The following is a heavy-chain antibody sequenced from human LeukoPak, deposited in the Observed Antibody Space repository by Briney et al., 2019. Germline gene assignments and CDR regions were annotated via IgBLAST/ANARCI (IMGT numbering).Heavy chain of an antibody. J-gene: IGHJ3*02. CDR1: GFTSSSHW. V-gene: IGHV3-74*01. CDR3: ARVGYCSSTSCRQGAFDI. D-gene: IGHD2-2*01. Sequence: GGYVRLYGAASGFTSSSHWMHWVRHAPGNGLVWVSRINGDGSTINYADAVKGRFTIARDNAKNTLQLQMNSLRAEDTAVYYCARVGYCSSTSCRQGAFDIWGQGTMVTVSS. CDR2: INGDGSTI.